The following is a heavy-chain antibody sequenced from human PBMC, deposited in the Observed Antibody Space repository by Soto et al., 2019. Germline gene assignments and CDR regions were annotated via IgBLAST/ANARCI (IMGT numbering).Heavy chain of an antibody. CDR1: GFSLSTSGEG. J-gene: IGHJ4*02. CDR3: AHRYAIQYYFDY. D-gene: IGHD2-8*01. V-gene: IGHV2-5*02. Sequence: QITLKESGPTLVKPTQPLTLTCTFSGFSLSTSGEGVGWIRQPPGKALEWLALIYWDDIKRYSPSLKSRLTITTDTSKNQVVLTMTNMDPVDTATYYCAHRYAIQYYFDYWGQGTLVTVSS. CDR2: IYWDDIK.